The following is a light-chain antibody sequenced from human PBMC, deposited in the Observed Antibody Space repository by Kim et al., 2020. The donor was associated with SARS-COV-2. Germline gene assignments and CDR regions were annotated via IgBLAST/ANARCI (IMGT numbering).Light chain of an antibody. V-gene: IGKV1-39*01. J-gene: IGKJ4*01. CDR2: AAS. CDR3: QQSHSTPLLT. Sequence: DIQMTQSPSSLAASVGDRVTIACRASQSISTYLNWYQQKPGKAPKLLIYAASTLQSGVPSRFSGSGSGTDFTLTITSLQPEDFATYYCQQSHSTPLLTFGGGTEVDIK. CDR1: QSISTY.